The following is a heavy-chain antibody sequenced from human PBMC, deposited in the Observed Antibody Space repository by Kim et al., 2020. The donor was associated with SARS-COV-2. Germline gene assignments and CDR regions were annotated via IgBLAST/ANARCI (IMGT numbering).Heavy chain of an antibody. CDR2: IKSKTDGGTT. CDR3: TTDFWSGYYTLYYYYGMDV. CDR1: GFTVSNAW. J-gene: IGHJ6*02. Sequence: GGSLRLSCAASGFTVSNAWMSWVRQAPGKGLEWVGRIKSKTDGGTTDYAAPVKGRFTISRDDSKNTLYLQMNSLKTEDTAVYYCTTDFWSGYYTLYYYYGMDVWGQGTTVTVSS. V-gene: IGHV3-15*01. D-gene: IGHD3-3*01.